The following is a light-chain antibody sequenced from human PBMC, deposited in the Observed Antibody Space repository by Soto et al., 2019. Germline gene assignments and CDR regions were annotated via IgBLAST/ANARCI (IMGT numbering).Light chain of an antibody. J-gene: IGKJ1*01. V-gene: IGKV1-39*01. CDR3: LQTYNLPRT. Sequence: DIQMTQSPSSLSPSVGDRVTITCRASLTIGDSLSWFQKKAGKPPTLLIYGASALQSGVPARFSGSESGPDFTLTISNMQREEFATYYCLQTYNLPRTVGQGTKVEFK. CDR1: LTIGDS. CDR2: GAS.